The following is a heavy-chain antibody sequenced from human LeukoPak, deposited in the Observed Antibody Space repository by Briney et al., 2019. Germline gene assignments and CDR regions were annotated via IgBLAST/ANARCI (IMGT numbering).Heavy chain of an antibody. Sequence: GESLKISCKGSGYTFTNYWIGWVRQMPGKGLEWMGIMYPGDSDTRYSPSFQGQVTISADKSISTAYLQWSSLKASDTAMYYCARTDRYCSGGSCYDTPFDYWGQGTLVTVSS. CDR1: GYTFTNYW. V-gene: IGHV5-51*01. J-gene: IGHJ4*02. CDR3: ARTDRYCSGGSCYDTPFDY. D-gene: IGHD2-15*01. CDR2: MYPGDSDT.